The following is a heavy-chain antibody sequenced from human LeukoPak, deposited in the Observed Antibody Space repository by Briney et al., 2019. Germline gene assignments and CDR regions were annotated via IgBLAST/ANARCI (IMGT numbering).Heavy chain of an antibody. Sequence: PSETLSLTCAVYGGSFSGYYWSWIRQPPGKGLEWIGEINHSGSTNYNPSLKSRVTISVDTSKNQFSLKLSSVTAADTAVYYCARPAYYYDSSDAFDIWGQGTMVTVSS. V-gene: IGHV4-34*01. CDR1: GGSFSGYY. CDR3: ARPAYYYDSSDAFDI. CDR2: INHSGST. J-gene: IGHJ3*02. D-gene: IGHD3-22*01.